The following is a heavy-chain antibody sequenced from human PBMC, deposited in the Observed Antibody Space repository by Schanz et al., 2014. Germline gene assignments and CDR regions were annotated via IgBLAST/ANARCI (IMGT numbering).Heavy chain of an antibody. CDR2: VCYDGSKK. J-gene: IGHJ3*02. D-gene: IGHD4-17*01. Sequence: LVESGGGVVQPGRSLRLSCAASGFTFSSYGMHWVRQVPGKGLEWVAVVCYDGSKKYYADSVKGRFTISRDNSKNTLYLQMSSLRAEDTALYYCAKDPHRDYGGKPQTFDIWGQGTMVTVSS. CDR3: AKDPHRDYGGKPQTFDI. V-gene: IGHV3-33*06. CDR1: GFTFSSYG.